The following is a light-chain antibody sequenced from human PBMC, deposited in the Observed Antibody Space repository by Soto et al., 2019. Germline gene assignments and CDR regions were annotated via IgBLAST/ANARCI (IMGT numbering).Light chain of an antibody. V-gene: IGKV1-33*01. CDR2: DAS. CDR3: QQYDNLPPLT. Sequence: DIQMTQSPSSLSASVGDRVTITCQASQDISNYLNWYQQKPGKAPKLLIYDASNLETGVPSRFSGSGSGTDFTFTISRLQPEDIETYYCQQYDNLPPLTFGGGTKVEIK. CDR1: QDISNY. J-gene: IGKJ4*01.